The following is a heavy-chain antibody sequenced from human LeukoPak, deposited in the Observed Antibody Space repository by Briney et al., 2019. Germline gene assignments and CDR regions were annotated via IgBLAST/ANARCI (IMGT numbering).Heavy chain of an antibody. CDR1: GFTFDDYG. CDR2: INWNGDST. CDR3: ARVGWSTESYYFDY. J-gene: IGHJ4*02. D-gene: IGHD2-15*01. Sequence: GGSLRLSCAASGFTFDDYGMSWVRQAPGKGLEWVPAINWNGDSTGYADSVKGRFTISRDNAKNSLYLQMSSLRAEDTALYYCARVGWSTESYYFDYWGQGTLVTVSS. V-gene: IGHV3-20*04.